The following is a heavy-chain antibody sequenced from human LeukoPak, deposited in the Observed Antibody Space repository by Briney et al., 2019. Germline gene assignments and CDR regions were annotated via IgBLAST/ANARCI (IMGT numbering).Heavy chain of an antibody. D-gene: IGHD6-13*01. Sequence: PGGSLRLSCAASGFTFSSYAMHWVRQAPGKRLEWVAVISYDGSNKYYADSVKGPFTISRDNSKNTLYLQMNSLRAEDTAVYYCARGRAAAGYFDYWGQGPLVTVSS. V-gene: IGHV3-30-3*01. J-gene: IGHJ4*02. CDR3: ARGRAAAGYFDY. CDR2: ISYDGSNK. CDR1: GFTFSSYA.